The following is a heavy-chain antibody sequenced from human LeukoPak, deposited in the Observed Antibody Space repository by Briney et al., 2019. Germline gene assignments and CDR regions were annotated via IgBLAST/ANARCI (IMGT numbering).Heavy chain of an antibody. V-gene: IGHV3-30-3*01. CDR1: GFTFSSNA. CDR2: ISYDGGNT. J-gene: IGHJ4*02. CDR3: AKEGTGIHFDY. Sequence: GGSLRLSCAASGFTFSSNAIHWVRQAPGKGLEWVAEISYDGGNTYYADSVKGRFTISRDNSKNTLYLQMNSLRAEDTAVYYCAKEGTGIHFDYWGQGTLVTVSS. D-gene: IGHD1-1*01.